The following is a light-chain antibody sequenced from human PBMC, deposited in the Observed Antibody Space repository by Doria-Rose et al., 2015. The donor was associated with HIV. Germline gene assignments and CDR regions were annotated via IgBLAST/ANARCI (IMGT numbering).Light chain of an antibody. J-gene: IGKJ5*01. CDR2: GAS. CDR3: HQYNNWPT. CDR1: QSVSTD. Sequence: MTQSPETLSVSPGESATLSCRASQSVSTDLAWYQHKPGQAPRLLIWGASTRATGIPARFSGSGSGTEFTLTSSSLQSEDCASYCGHQYNNWPTFGQGTRLDIK. V-gene: IGKV3-15*01.